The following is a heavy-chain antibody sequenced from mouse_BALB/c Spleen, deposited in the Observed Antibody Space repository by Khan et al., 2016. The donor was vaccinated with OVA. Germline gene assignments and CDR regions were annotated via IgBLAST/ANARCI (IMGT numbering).Heavy chain of an antibody. CDR3: SNFDYDGIDH. J-gene: IGHJ2*01. CDR2: MHFSGRT. Sequence: EVQLQESGPDLVEPSQSLSLTCTVTGYSITSDYSWHWIRQFPGNKLEWLGYMHFSGRTNYNPSLKSRISITRDTSKNQFFLQLNSVTTEDSATYYCSNFDYDGIDHWGQGTTLTVSS. V-gene: IGHV3-1*02. CDR1: GYSITSDYS. D-gene: IGHD2-4*01.